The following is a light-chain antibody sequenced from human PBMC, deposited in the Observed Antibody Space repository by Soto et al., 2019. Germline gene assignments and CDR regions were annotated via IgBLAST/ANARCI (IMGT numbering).Light chain of an antibody. CDR1: QGISNY. J-gene: IGKJ1*01. V-gene: IGKV1-27*01. CDR3: QQYNSYWT. Sequence: DIQMTQSPSSLSASVGDRVTIPCRASQGISNYLAWYQQKPGKVPKLLIYAASTLQSGVPSRFSGSGSGTDFTLTISSLQPDDFATYYCQQYNSYWTFGQGTKVDIK. CDR2: AAS.